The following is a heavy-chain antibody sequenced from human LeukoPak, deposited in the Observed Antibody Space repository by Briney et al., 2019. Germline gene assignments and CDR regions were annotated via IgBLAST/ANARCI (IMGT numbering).Heavy chain of an antibody. V-gene: IGHV3-11*01. D-gene: IGHD3-16*02. Sequence: PGGSLRLSCAASGFTFSDYYMSWIRQAPGKGLEWVSYISSRGSTIYYADSVKGRFTISRDNAKNSLYLQMNSLRAEDTAVYYCARDKFPYYDYVWGSYRNFDYWGQGTLVTVSS. J-gene: IGHJ4*02. CDR2: ISSRGSTI. CDR1: GFTFSDYY. CDR3: ARDKFPYYDYVWGSYRNFDY.